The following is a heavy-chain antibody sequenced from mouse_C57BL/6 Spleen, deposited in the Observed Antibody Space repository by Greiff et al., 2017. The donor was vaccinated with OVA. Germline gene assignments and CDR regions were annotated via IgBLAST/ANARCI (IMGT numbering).Heavy chain of an antibody. CDR2: IYPGDGDT. V-gene: IGHV1-80*01. CDR1: GYAFSSYW. J-gene: IGHJ4*01. CDR3: ASGYYSNYDYAMDY. Sequence: VQRVESGAELVKPGASVKISCKASGYAFSSYWMNWVKQRPGKGLEWIGQIYPGDGDTNYNGKFKGKATLTADKSSSTAYMQLSSLTSEDSAVYFCASGYYSNYDYAMDYWGQGTSVTVSS. D-gene: IGHD2-5*01.